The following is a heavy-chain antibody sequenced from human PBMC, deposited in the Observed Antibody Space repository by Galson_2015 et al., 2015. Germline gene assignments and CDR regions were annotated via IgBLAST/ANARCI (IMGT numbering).Heavy chain of an antibody. CDR1: GYSFPRYW. CDR3: ARLCGSGWYANTDPRGVGY. CDR2: IDPSDSYT. D-gene: IGHD6-19*01. V-gene: IGHV5-10-1*01. J-gene: IGHJ4*02. Sequence: QSGAEVKKPGESLRISCQGSGYSFPRYWISWVRQMSGKGLEWMGRIDPSDSYTNYSPSFQGHVTISAAKSISTAYLQWISLKASDTAMYYCARLCGSGWYANTDPRGVGYWGQGTLVTVSS.